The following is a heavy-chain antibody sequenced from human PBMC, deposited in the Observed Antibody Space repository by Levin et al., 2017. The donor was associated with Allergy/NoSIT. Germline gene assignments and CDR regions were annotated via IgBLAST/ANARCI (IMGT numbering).Heavy chain of an antibody. CDR1: GFTFSSYA. D-gene: IGHD3-22*01. CDR3: ARGPYDKPDY. J-gene: IGHJ4*02. V-gene: IGHV3-30-3*01. Sequence: GESLKISCAASGFTFSSYAMHWVRQAPGKGLEWVAVISYDGSNKYYADSVKGRFTISRDNSKNTLYLQMNSLRAEDTAVYYCARGPYDKPDYWGQGTLVTVSS. CDR2: ISYDGSNK.